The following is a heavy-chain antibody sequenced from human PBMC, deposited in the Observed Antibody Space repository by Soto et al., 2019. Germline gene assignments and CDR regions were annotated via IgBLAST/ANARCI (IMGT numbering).Heavy chain of an antibody. J-gene: IGHJ4*02. CDR2: INVRGGNT. D-gene: IGHD2-15*01. Sequence: QAQVVQSGAEVKEPGASVKVSCKTSGYTLNNYYIHWARQAPGQGLQWMGMINVRGGNTFYAQEFHVRDAMSSDPSASTVYMELNGLTSDDTAVYYCATSLGREFATGHYWGQGSLVTVSS. V-gene: IGHV1-46*02. CDR3: ATSLGREFATGHY. CDR1: GYTLNNYY.